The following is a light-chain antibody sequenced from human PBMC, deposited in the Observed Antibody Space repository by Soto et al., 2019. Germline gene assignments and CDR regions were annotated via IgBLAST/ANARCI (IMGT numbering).Light chain of an antibody. CDR2: DAS. Sequence: DIQMTQSPSTLSASVGDRVIITCRARQSISTWLAWYQQKPGKAPKLLIYDASTLQSGVPSRFGGSGSGTEFTLTISGLQPDDFATYYCQQYNSYWTFGQGTKVEIK. CDR3: QQYNSYWT. J-gene: IGKJ1*01. V-gene: IGKV1-5*01. CDR1: QSISTW.